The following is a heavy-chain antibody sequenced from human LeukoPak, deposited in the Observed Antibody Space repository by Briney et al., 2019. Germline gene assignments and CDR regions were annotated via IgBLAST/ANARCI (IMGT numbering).Heavy chain of an antibody. CDR2: LYYSGSA. CDR1: GGSISNYY. D-gene: IGHD3-10*01. J-gene: IGHJ4*02. Sequence: SETLALTCTVSGGSISNYYWSWIRQPPGKGLEWIGYLYYSGSANYNTSLKSRVTISLDTSKNQFSLKLSSVTAADTAVYYCARIRNYGSGTYIPFVDYWGQGTLVTVSS. CDR3: ARIRNYGSGTYIPFVDY. V-gene: IGHV4-59*01.